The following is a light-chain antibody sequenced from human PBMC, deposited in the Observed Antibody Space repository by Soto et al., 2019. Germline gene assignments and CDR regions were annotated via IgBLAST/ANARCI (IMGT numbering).Light chain of an antibody. CDR2: GAS. Sequence: EIVMTQSPATLSVSPGERATLSCRASQSVSSNLAWYQQKPGQAPRLLIYGASTRATGIPARFSGSGSGTEFPLTLSRLQSEDFAVYYCQQYNNWPWTFGQGTKVEIK. V-gene: IGKV3-15*01. J-gene: IGKJ1*01. CDR1: QSVSSN. CDR3: QQYNNWPWT.